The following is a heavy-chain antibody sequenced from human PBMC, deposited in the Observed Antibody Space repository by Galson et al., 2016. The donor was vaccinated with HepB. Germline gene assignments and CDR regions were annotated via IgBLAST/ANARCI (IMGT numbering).Heavy chain of an antibody. CDR1: GDSISNYY. CDR2: LFHTGST. D-gene: IGHD3-16*02. V-gene: IGHV4-59*01. Sequence: SETLSLTCTVSGDSISNYYWSWIRQPPGKGLEWIGYLFHTGSTRYNPSLKSRVTLSVDMSKNQLSLRLHSVTAADTAVYYCASSLAPVGWFDPWGQGALVTVSS. J-gene: IGHJ5*02. CDR3: ASSLAPVGWFDP.